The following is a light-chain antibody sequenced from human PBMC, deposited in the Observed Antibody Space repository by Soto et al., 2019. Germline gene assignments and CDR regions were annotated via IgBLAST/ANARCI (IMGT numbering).Light chain of an antibody. Sequence: IQLTQSPSSLSASVGDSVTITCRASQGVSCYLSWYQQKPGRAPILLISAASTLQSGVPARFSGSGSGTDFTLSITSLQPEDFATYYCQQSDSTPITFGQGTRLEIK. CDR1: QGVSCY. CDR2: AAS. V-gene: IGKV1-9*01. J-gene: IGKJ5*01. CDR3: QQSDSTPIT.